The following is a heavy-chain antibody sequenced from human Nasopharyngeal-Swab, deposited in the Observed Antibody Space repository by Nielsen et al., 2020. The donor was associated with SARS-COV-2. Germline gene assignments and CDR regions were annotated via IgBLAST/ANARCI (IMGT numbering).Heavy chain of an antibody. CDR3: AREDLPSYYYDSSGYYEGNYGMDV. CDR1: GFTFSSYA. Sequence: GGSLRLSCAASGFTFSSYAMHWVRQAPGKGLEWVAVISHDGSNKYYADSVKGRFTISRDNSKNTLYLQMNSLRAEDTAVYYCAREDLPSYYYDSSGYYEGNYGMDVWGQGTTVTVSS. V-gene: IGHV3-30*04. D-gene: IGHD3-22*01. CDR2: ISHDGSNK. J-gene: IGHJ6*02.